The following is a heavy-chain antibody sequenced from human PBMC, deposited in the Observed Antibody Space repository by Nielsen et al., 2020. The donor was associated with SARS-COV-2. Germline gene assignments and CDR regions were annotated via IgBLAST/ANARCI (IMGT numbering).Heavy chain of an antibody. V-gene: IGHV3-74*01. CDR1: GFTFSSYW. CDR2: ILSDGSTI. J-gene: IGHJ4*02. Sequence: GESLKISCAASGFTFSSYWMHWVRQAPGKGLVWVSHILSDGSTINYADSVRGRFTISRDNAKNTLYPQMNSLRAEDTAVYYCARDFYGSGSFPDYWGQGTLVTVSS. CDR3: ARDFYGSGSFPDY. D-gene: IGHD3-10*01.